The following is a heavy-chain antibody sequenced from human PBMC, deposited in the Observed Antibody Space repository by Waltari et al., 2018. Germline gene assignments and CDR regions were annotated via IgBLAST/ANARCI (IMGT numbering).Heavy chain of an antibody. CDR1: GGTFSSYA. Sequence: QVQLVQSGAEVKKPGSSVKVSCKASGGTFSSYAIRWVRQAPGQGLEWMGGIIPILGTANYAQKYHGRVTITADETTGTAYMEMGSLRSEDTAVDYCAGDRAVAGNYFDYWGQGTLVTVSS. J-gene: IGHJ4*02. V-gene: IGHV1-69*01. D-gene: IGHD6-19*01. CDR3: AGDRAVAGNYFDY. CDR2: IIPILGTA.